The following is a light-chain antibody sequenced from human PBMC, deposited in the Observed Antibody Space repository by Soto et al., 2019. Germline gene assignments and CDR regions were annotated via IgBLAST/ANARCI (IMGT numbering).Light chain of an antibody. J-gene: IGKJ2*01. CDR1: QSVSRF. V-gene: IGKV3-15*01. Sequence: EIVMTQSPATLSVSPGERVTLSCRASQSVSRFLAWYQQRPGQAPRLLIYDTSTRATGVPARFSGSGSGTEFSLTINRLEPEDFAVYYCQRHGTSPPYTFGQGTKLE. CDR2: DTS. CDR3: QRHGTSPPYT.